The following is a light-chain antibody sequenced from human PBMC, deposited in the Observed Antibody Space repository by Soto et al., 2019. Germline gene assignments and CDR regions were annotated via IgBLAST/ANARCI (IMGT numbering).Light chain of an antibody. Sequence: QSVLTQPASVSGSPGQSIAISCTGTSSYVGTYVYVSWYQQYPDKAPKLIIYEVTQRPSGVFNRFSGSKSGNTASLTISGLQAEDEADYYCSSHTSVNTRVFGTGTKVTVL. V-gene: IGLV2-14*01. CDR1: SSYVGTYVY. J-gene: IGLJ1*01. CDR2: EVT. CDR3: SSHTSVNTRV.